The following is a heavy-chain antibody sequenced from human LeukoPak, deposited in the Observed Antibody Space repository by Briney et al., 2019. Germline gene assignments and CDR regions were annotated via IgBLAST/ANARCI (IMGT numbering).Heavy chain of an antibody. Sequence: ASVKVSCKASGYTFTGYYMHWVRQAPGQGLEWMGWINPNSGGTNYAQKFQGRVTMTRDTSISTAYMELSRLRSDDTAVYYCARDVDSSGSINDYWGQGTLVTVSS. CDR2: INPNSGGT. CDR1: GYTFTGYY. J-gene: IGHJ4*02. D-gene: IGHD6-19*01. CDR3: ARDVDSSGSINDY. V-gene: IGHV1-2*02.